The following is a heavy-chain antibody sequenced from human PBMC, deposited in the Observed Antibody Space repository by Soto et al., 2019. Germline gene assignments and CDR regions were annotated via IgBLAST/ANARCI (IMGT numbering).Heavy chain of an antibody. CDR3: ARVAPFEYSSSPGYYYYGMDV. D-gene: IGHD6-6*01. V-gene: IGHV3-30*03. CDR1: GFTFSSYG. J-gene: IGHJ6*02. CDR2: ISHDGSNK. Sequence: GGSLRLSCAASGFTFSSYGMHWVRQAPGKGLEWVAVISHDGSNKYYADSVKGRFTISRDNSKNTLYLQMNSLRAEDTAVYYCARVAPFEYSSSPGYYYYGMDVWGQGTTVTVSS.